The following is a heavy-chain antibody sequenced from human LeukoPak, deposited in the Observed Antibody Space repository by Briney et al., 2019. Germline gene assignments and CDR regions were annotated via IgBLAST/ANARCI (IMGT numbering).Heavy chain of an antibody. V-gene: IGHV3-11*01. J-gene: IGHJ5*02. D-gene: IGHD2-2*01. CDR1: GFTLSDYY. CDR2: SSSSGSTI. CDR3: ARDRGVPAARGWFDP. Sequence: PGGSLRLSCAASGFTLSDYYMSWIRQAPGKGLEGVSYSSSSGSTIYYAGSVKGRFTISRDNAKNSLYLQMNSLRAEDTAVYYCARDRGVPAARGWFDPWGQGTLVTVSS.